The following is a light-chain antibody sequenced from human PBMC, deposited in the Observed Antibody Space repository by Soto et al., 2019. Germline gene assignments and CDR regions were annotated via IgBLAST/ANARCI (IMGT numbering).Light chain of an antibody. CDR2: DAS. J-gene: IGKJ1*01. CDR1: QSVSTY. Sequence: EIGLTQSRATLSFSPGARASLACRASQSVSTYLAWYQKKPGQAPRLLNYDASLWANDLPATFSGSGSGTDFTLTISSLAPEDVAVYYCHERSNWPRTFGQGTKV. CDR3: HERSNWPRT. V-gene: IGKV3-11*01.